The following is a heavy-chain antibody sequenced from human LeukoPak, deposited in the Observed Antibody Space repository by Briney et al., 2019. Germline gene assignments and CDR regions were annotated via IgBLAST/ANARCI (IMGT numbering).Heavy chain of an antibody. D-gene: IGHD4-17*01. Sequence: GASVKVSCEASGYTFTSYGISWVRQAPGQGLEWMGRIIPILGIANYAQKFQGRVTITADKSTSTAYMELSSLRSEDTAMYYCASGHYGDYGQWSSINYWGQGTLVTVSS. J-gene: IGHJ4*02. CDR1: GYTFTSYG. CDR2: IIPILGIA. CDR3: ASGHYGDYGQWSSINY. V-gene: IGHV1-69*04.